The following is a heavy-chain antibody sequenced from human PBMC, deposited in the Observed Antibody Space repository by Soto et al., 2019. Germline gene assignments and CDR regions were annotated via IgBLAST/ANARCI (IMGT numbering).Heavy chain of an antibody. CDR2: ISSSSSYI. V-gene: IGHV3-21*01. Sequence: PGWCLALSCAASGFTVSSYSMNWVRKAPGKGLEWVSSISSSSSYIYYADSVKGRFTISRDNAKNSLYLQMNSLRAEDTAVYYCARVRVATGEFDYWGQGTLVTVSS. CDR3: ARVRVATGEFDY. CDR1: GFTVSSYS. J-gene: IGHJ4*02. D-gene: IGHD5-12*01.